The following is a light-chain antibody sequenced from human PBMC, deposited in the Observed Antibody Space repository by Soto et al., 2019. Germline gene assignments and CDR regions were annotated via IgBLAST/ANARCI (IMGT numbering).Light chain of an antibody. CDR2: EVN. CDR3: SSFAGANIWV. CDR1: TSDVGGYEY. J-gene: IGLJ3*02. V-gene: IGLV2-8*01. Sequence: QSVLTQPPSASGSPGQSVTISCTGSTSDVGGYEYVSWYQQHPGKAPKLMIFEVNKRPSGVPSRFSGSKSGNTASLTVSGLQAEDEASYYCSSFAGANIWVFGGGTKVTVL.